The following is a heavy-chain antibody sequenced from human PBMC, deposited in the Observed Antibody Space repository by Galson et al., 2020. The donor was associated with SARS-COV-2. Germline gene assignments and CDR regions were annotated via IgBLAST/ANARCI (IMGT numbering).Heavy chain of an antibody. J-gene: IGHJ4*02. D-gene: IGHD3-22*01. Sequence: GESLKISCAASGFTFSSYAMHWVRRAPGKGLEWVAVISYDGSNKYYADSVKGRFTISIDNSKNTLYLQMNSLRAEDTAVYYCARETLVVIPHFDYWGQGTLVTVSS. CDR2: ISYDGSNK. CDR3: ARETLVVIPHFDY. CDR1: GFTFSSYA. V-gene: IGHV3-30*01.